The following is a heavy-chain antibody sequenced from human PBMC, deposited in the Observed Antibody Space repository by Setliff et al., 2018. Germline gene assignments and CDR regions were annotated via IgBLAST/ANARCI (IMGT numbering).Heavy chain of an antibody. CDR1: GYTFINYE. J-gene: IGHJ4*02. Sequence: ASVKVSCKASGYTFINYEINWVRQATGQGLEWMGGMNPNNGNTKYSQKFQGRVTITRDTSASTAYMELSSLRSEDTAVYYCAREASGTVVTYYFDYWGQGTLVTVSS. V-gene: IGHV1-8*03. CDR2: MNPNNGNT. D-gene: IGHD2-21*02. CDR3: AREASGTVVTYYFDY.